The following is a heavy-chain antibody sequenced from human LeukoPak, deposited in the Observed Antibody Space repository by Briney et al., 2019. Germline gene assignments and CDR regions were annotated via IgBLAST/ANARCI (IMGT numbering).Heavy chain of an antibody. CDR3: ARGSRVVTGFDP. V-gene: IGHV4-39*07. D-gene: IGHD2-21*02. CDR1: GGSISSSSYY. CDR2: IYYSGTT. Sequence: SETLSLTCTVSGGSISSSSYYWGWIRQPPGKGLEWIGSIYYSGTTYYNPSLKSPVTISVDTSKNQFSQKVSSVTAADTAVYYCARGSRVVTGFDPWGQGTLVTVSS. J-gene: IGHJ5*02.